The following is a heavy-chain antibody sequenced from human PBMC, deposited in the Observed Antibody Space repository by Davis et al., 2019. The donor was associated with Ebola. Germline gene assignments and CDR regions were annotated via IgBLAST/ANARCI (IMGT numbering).Heavy chain of an antibody. CDR2: IYYSGST. J-gene: IGHJ4*02. D-gene: IGHD6-6*01. CDR3: ARARIAARPYFDY. Sequence: MPSETLSLTCTVSGGSISSYYWSWIRQPPGKGLEWIGYIYYSGSTNYNPSLKSRVTISVDPSKNQFSLKLSSVTAADTAVYYCARARIAARPYFDYWGQGTLVTVSS. CDR1: GGSISSYY. V-gene: IGHV4-59*01.